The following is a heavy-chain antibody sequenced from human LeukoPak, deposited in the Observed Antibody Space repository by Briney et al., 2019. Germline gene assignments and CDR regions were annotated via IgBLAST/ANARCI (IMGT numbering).Heavy chain of an antibody. J-gene: IGHJ4*02. D-gene: IGHD3-10*01. V-gene: IGHV1-3*01. CDR3: ARSSSGTYHY. Sequence: ASVKVSCKTSGYNFPSYTMHWLRQAPGQSPEWMGSINGDNGNTRYSEKFQDRVTFTRDTSASSAYMELSSLRSEDTAVYYCARSSSGTYHYWGQGTLVTVSS. CDR1: GYNFPSYT. CDR2: INGDNGNT.